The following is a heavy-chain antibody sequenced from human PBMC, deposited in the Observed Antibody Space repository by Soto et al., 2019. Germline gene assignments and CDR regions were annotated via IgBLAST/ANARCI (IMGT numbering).Heavy chain of an antibody. CDR1: GGSFSGYY. J-gene: IGHJ6*03. Sequence: SETLSLTCAVYGGSFSGYYWSWIRQPPGKGLEWIGEINHSGSTNYNPSLKSRVTISVDTSKNQFSLKLSSVTAADTAVYYCARAATGYGSGSYNYYYYYMDVWGKGTTVTVSS. D-gene: IGHD3-10*01. CDR3: ARAATGYGSGSYNYYYYYMDV. V-gene: IGHV4-34*01. CDR2: INHSGST.